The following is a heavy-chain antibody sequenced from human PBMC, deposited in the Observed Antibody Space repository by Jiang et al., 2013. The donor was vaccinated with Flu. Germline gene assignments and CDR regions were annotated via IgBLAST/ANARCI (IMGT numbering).Heavy chain of an antibody. CDR3: ARGYCSSTSCYTRAKPNYYMDV. J-gene: IGHJ6*03. D-gene: IGHD2-2*02. V-gene: IGHV1-69*01. Sequence: ISWVRQAPGQGLEWMGGIIPIFGTANYAQKFQGRVTITADESTSTAYMELSSLRSEDTAVYYCARGYCSSTSCYTRAKPNYYMDVWGKGTTVTVSS. CDR2: IIPIFGTA.